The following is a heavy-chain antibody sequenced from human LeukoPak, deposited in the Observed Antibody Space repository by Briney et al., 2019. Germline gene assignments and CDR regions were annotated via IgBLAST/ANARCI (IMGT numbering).Heavy chain of an antibody. D-gene: IGHD3-22*01. J-gene: IGHJ3*02. CDR3: ARPTDYYDSSGYPKHDAFDI. CDR1: GGSISSYY. V-gene: IGHV4-59*01. CDR2: IYYSGRN. Sequence: SETLSPTCTVSGGSISSYYWSWIRQPPGKGLEWIGYIYYSGRNNYNPSLKSRVTISVDTSKKQFSLKLSSVTAADTAVYYCARPTDYYDSSGYPKHDAFDIWGQGTMVTVSS.